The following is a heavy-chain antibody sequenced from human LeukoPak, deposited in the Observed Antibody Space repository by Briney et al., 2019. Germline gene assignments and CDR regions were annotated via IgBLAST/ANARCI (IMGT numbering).Heavy chain of an antibody. D-gene: IGHD3-16*02. V-gene: IGHV5-51*01. CDR3: ARHPHVWGSYRLPEFDY. CDR1: GYSFTSYW. Sequence: GEALKISCKGSGYSFTSYWIGWVRQMPGKGLEWMGIIYPGDSDTRYSLSFQGQVTISADKSISTAYLQWSSLKASDTAMYYCARHPHVWGSYRLPEFDYWGQGTLVTVSS. CDR2: IYPGDSDT. J-gene: IGHJ4*02.